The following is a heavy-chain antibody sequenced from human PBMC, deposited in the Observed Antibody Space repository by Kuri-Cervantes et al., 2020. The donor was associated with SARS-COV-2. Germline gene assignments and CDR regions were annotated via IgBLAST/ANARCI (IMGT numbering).Heavy chain of an antibody. CDR2: ISYDGSNK. V-gene: IGHV3-30*04. Sequence: GGSLRLSCAASGFTLSSYAMHWVRQAPGKGLEWVAVISYDGSNKYYADSVKGRFTISRDNSKNTLYLQMNSLRAEDTAVYYCARGGRYCSSTSCYAHDYWGQGTLVTVSS. CDR3: ARGGRYCSSTSCYAHDY. CDR1: GFTLSSYA. D-gene: IGHD2-2*01. J-gene: IGHJ4*02.